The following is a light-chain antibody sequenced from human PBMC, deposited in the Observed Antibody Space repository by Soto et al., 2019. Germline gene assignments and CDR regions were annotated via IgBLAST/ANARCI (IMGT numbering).Light chain of an antibody. CDR2: EVS. V-gene: IGLV2-14*01. CDR3: TSFTSTNTWV. J-gene: IGLJ3*02. Sequence: QSALTQPASVSASPGQSITISCTGTHSDVGGYDRVSWSQQHPGKPPKLIIFEVSYRPSGVSNRFSGSKSGNTASLTISGLQPEDEADYYCTSFTSTNTWVFGGGTKVTVL. CDR1: HSDVGGYDR.